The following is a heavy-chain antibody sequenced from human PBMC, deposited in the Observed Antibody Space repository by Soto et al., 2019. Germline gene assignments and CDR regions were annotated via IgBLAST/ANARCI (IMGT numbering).Heavy chain of an antibody. CDR1: GYTFTTYA. D-gene: IGHD6-19*01. Sequence: ASVKVSCKDSGYTFTTYARHWVRQAPGQRLEWMGWINAGNGNTKYSQKFQGRVTITRDTSASTAYMELSSLRSEDTAVYYCARAVAVPADFDYWGQGTLVTVSS. CDR2: INAGNGNT. J-gene: IGHJ4*02. CDR3: ARAVAVPADFDY. V-gene: IGHV1-3*01.